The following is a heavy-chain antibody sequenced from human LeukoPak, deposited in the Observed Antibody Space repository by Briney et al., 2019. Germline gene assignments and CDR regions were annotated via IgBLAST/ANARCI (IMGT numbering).Heavy chain of an antibody. D-gene: IGHD1-26*01. CDR2: ISGSGGST. CDR1: GFTFSSCG. CDR3: AKDPRVGATGY. Sequence: GGSLRLSCAASGFTFSSCGMSWVRQAPGKGLEWVSAISGSGGSTYYADSVKGRFTISRDNSKNTLYLQMNSLRAEDTAVYYCAKDPRVGATGYWGQGTLITVSS. J-gene: IGHJ4*02. V-gene: IGHV3-23*01.